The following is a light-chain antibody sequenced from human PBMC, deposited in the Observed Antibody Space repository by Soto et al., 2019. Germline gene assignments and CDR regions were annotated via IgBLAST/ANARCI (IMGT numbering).Light chain of an antibody. CDR2: DAS. Sequence: EIVLTQSPATLSLSPGERATLSCRASQSVSSYLAWYQQKPGQTPRLLIYDASNRATGIPARFSGSGSGTDFTLTISSLEPGDFAVYYCQQRSNWPRKFGQGTKV. CDR3: QQRSNWPRK. J-gene: IGKJ1*01. V-gene: IGKV3-11*01. CDR1: QSVSSY.